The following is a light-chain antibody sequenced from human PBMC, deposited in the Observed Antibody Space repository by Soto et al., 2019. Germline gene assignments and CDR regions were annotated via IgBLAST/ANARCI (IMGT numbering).Light chain of an antibody. Sequence: DIPMTQSPSSLSATVGDRVTITCRASQAISNYLAWYQQKPGKVPKLLIYAASTLQSGVPSRFSGSGSGTDFTLTISSLQPEDVATYYCQKYNSAFGGGTKVEIK. CDR3: QKYNSA. CDR2: AAS. V-gene: IGKV1-27*01. CDR1: QAISNY. J-gene: IGKJ4*01.